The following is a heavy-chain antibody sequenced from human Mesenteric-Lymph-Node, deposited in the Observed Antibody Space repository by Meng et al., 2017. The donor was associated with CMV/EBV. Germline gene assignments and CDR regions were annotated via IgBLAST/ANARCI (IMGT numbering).Heavy chain of an antibody. CDR2: ISSSSSYI. V-gene: IGHV3-21*01. CDR1: GFTISSYE. CDR3: ATRGEYCSSTSCYTGWFDP. J-gene: IGHJ5*02. D-gene: IGHD2-2*02. Sequence: GESLKISCAASGFTISSYEMSWFRQAPGKGLEWVSSISSSSSYIYYADSVKGRFTISRDNAKNSLYLQMSSLRAEDTAVYYCATRGEYCSSTSCYTGWFDPWGQGTLVTVSS.